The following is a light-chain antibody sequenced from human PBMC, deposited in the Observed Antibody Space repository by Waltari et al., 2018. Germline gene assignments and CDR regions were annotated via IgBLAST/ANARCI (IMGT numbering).Light chain of an antibody. CDR1: SSAFGGYTL. CDR2: EVR. J-gene: IGLJ2*01. V-gene: IGLV2-14*02. CDR3: SSYTSSSTLYVV. Sequence: QSALTQPASVSGSPGQSIPPPCTGPSSAFGGYTLVSVYQQHPGNAPQLMIYEVRKRPSGVSNRFSGSKSGNTASLTISGLQAEDEADYYCSSYTSSSTLYVVFGGGTKLTVL.